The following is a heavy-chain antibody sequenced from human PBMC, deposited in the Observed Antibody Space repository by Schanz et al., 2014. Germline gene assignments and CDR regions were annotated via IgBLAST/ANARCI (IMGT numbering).Heavy chain of an antibody. V-gene: IGHV3-23*01. CDR3: AKVAPAATYLDS. J-gene: IGHJ4*02. CDR1: GFTFRSYA. D-gene: IGHD2-2*01. CDR2: ISDSGDST. Sequence: EVQLLESGGGLVQPGGSLRLSCIGSGFTFRSYALGWVRQAPGKGLEWVSDISDSGDSTHYADSVKGRFTISRDNAKNSLFLQMNSLSAEDTAVYYCAKVAPAATYLDSWGQGTLVTVSS.